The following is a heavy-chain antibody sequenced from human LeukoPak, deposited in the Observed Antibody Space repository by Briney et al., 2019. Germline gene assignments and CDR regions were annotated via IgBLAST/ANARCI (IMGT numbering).Heavy chain of an antibody. Sequence: GGSLRLSCVTVGFNIRDYGFNWVRQTPGKGLEWVSYVSSSGSTTSYADSVKGRFTISRDNAKNSLYLQMNSLRAEDTAMYYCARGGAARPDLWGHGRLVTVSS. CDR3: ARGGAARPDL. D-gene: IGHD6-6*01. V-gene: IGHV3-48*01. CDR1: GFNIRDYG. J-gene: IGHJ5*02. CDR2: VSSSGSTT.